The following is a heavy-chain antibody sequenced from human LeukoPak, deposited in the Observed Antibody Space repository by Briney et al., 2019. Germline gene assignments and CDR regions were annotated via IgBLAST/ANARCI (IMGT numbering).Heavy chain of an antibody. Sequence: GGSLRLSCAASGFTFSDYYMSWIRQAPGKGLEWVSYISSSGSTIYYADSVKGRFTISRDNAKNSLYLQMNSLRAEDTAVYYCARVEYYDSSGYLDAFDIWGQGKMVTVSS. D-gene: IGHD3-22*01. J-gene: IGHJ3*02. V-gene: IGHV3-11*01. CDR2: ISSSGSTI. CDR1: GFTFSDYY. CDR3: ARVEYYDSSGYLDAFDI.